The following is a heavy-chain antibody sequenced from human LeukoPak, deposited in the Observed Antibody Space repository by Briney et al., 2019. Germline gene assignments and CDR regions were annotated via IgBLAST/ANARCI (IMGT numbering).Heavy chain of an antibody. CDR3: ARFPSFYDVSGATNAFDI. Sequence: PSETLSLTCTVSADSSSNYWWNWIRLPAGKGLEWIGRIYTSGGTNYNPSLRSRVTMSLDTSKNQFSLQLTSVTAADTAVYYCARFPSFYDVSGATNAFDIWGQGTTVIVSS. D-gene: IGHD2-15*01. V-gene: IGHV4-4*07. CDR2: IYTSGGT. J-gene: IGHJ3*02. CDR1: ADSSSNYW.